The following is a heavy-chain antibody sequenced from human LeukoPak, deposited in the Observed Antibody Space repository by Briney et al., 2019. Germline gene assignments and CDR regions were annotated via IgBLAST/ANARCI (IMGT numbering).Heavy chain of an antibody. V-gene: IGHV1-69*04. CDR3: ARDTGYCSSTSCLNWFDP. Sequence: SVKVSCKASGGTFSSYTISWVRQAPGQGLEWMGRINPILGIANYAQKFQGRVTITADKSTSTAYMELSSLRSEDTAVYYCARDTGYCSSTSCLNWFDPWGQGTLVTVSS. CDR1: GGTFSSYT. CDR2: INPILGIA. D-gene: IGHD2-2*01. J-gene: IGHJ5*02.